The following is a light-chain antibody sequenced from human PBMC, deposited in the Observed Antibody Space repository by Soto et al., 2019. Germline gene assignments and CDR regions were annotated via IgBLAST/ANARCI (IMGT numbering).Light chain of an antibody. Sequence: DIQMTQSPSSLSASVGDRVTITCRASQSISSYLNWYQQKPGKAPNLLIYTASSLESGVPSRFRGSGSGTDFTLTITSLQPEDFATYFCQQSYSRPRTFGQGTKVE. CDR3: QQSYSRPRT. V-gene: IGKV1-39*01. J-gene: IGKJ1*01. CDR2: TAS. CDR1: QSISSY.